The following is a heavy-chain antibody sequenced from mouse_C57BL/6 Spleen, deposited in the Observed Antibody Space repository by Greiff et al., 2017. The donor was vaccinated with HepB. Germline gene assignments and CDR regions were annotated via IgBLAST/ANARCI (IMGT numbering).Heavy chain of an antibody. CDR3: ARVNWTFFDY. Sequence: EVKVVESEGGLVQPGSSMKLSCTASGFTFSDYYMAWVRQVPEKGLEWVANINYDGSSTYYLDSLKSRFIISRDNAKNILYLQMSSLKSEDTATYYCARVNWTFFDYWGQGTTLTVSS. V-gene: IGHV5-16*01. J-gene: IGHJ2*01. CDR1: GFTFSDYY. D-gene: IGHD4-1*01. CDR2: INYDGSST.